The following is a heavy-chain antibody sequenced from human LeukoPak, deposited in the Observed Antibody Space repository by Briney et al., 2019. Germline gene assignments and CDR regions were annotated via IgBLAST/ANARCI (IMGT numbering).Heavy chain of an antibody. CDR1: GFTFSNAR. D-gene: IGHD3-9*01. CDR2: IKSKTDGGTT. J-gene: IGHJ4*02. V-gene: IGHV3-15*01. Sequence: PGGSLRLSCAASGFTFSNARMSWVRQAPGKGLEWVGRIKSKTDGGTTDYAAPVKGRFTISRDDSKNTLYLQMNSLKTEDTAVYYCTTDHPYDILTGPHIDYWGQGTLVTVSS. CDR3: TTDHPYDILTGPHIDY.